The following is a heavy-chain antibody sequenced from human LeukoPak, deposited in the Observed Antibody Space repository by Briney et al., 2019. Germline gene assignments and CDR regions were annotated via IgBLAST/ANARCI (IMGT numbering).Heavy chain of an antibody. CDR1: GFTFGDYY. V-gene: IGHV3-11*06. Sequence: GGSLRLSCAASGFTFGDYYMSWIRQAPGKGLEWVSYISRNSYTNYADSVKGRFTFSRDNAKNSLYLQMASLRAEDTAVYYCARMGIAAVGAYYFDYWGQGTLVAVSS. CDR2: ISRNSYT. J-gene: IGHJ4*02. D-gene: IGHD6-13*01. CDR3: ARMGIAAVGAYYFDY.